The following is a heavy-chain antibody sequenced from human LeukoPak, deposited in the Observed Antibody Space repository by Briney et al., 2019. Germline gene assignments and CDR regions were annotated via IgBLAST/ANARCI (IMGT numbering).Heavy chain of an antibody. CDR2: ISYDGSNK. V-gene: IGHV3-30*04. D-gene: IGHD2-15*01. Sequence: GGSLRLSCAASGFIFSSYAMHWVRQAPGKGLEWVAVISYDGSNKYYADSVKGRFTISRDNSKNTLYLQMNSLRAEDTAVYYCARARAAARYCSGGSCYGGPDYWGQGTLVTVSS. CDR3: ARARAAARYCSGGSCYGGPDY. J-gene: IGHJ4*02. CDR1: GFIFSSYA.